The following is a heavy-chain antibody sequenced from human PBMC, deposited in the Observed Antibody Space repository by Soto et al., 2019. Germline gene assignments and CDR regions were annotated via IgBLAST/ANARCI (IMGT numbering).Heavy chain of an antibody. D-gene: IGHD5-18*01. J-gene: IGHJ4*02. CDR2: IYSGGSA. CDR1: GFTVSSNY. Sequence: EVQLVESGGGLVQPGGSLRLSCAASGFTVSSNYMSWVRQAPGKGLEWVSVIYSGGSAYYADSVKGRFTSSRDNSKTTLYLQMNSLRAEDTAVYYCARHGYSYGGGYFDYWGQGTLVTVSS. CDR3: ARHGYSYGGGYFDY. V-gene: IGHV3-66*04.